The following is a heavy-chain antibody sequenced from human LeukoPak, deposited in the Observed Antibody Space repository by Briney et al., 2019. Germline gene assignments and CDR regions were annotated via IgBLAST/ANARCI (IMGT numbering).Heavy chain of an antibody. J-gene: IGHJ4*02. D-gene: IGHD3-9*01. CDR3: ARSYDILTGYYGWLPVRY. CDR1: GYTFTSYY. Sequence: GASVKVSCKASGYTFTSYYMHWVRQAPGQGLEWMGIINPSGGSTSYAQKFQGRVTMTRDTSTSTVYMELSSLRSEDTAVYYCARSYDILTGYYGWLPVRYWGQGTLVTVSS. CDR2: INPSGGST. V-gene: IGHV1-46*01.